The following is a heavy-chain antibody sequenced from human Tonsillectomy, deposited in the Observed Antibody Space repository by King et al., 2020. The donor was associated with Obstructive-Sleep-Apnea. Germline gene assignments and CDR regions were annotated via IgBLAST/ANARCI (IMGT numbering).Heavy chain of an antibody. CDR1: GGSISSYF. D-gene: IGHD3-10*01. CDR2: THTSGTT. V-gene: IGHV4-4*07. CDR3: ARQLWIGELSTTHRYFDL. Sequence: QLQESGPGLVKSSETLSLTCSVSGGSISSYFWSWIRQPAGKGLEWIGHTHTSGTTNYNPSLKSRVTMSVDTSKNQFSLKLRSVTAADTAVYYCARQLWIGELSTTHRYFDLWGRGTLVTVSS. J-gene: IGHJ2*01.